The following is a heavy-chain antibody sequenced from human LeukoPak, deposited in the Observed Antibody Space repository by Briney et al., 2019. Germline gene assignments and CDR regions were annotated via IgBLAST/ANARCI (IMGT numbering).Heavy chain of an antibody. Sequence: SETLSLICIVSGDSISRNTYHWGWVRQPPGKGLEWIGTIYYSGSIYYNQSLRSRVTVSVDTSKNQFSLKLSSVTAADTAVYYCARDGGGVAAAGTFDQWGQGTLVTVSS. CDR2: IYYSGSI. J-gene: IGHJ4*02. D-gene: IGHD6-13*01. CDR1: GDSISRNTYH. CDR3: ARDGGGVAAAGTFDQ. V-gene: IGHV4-39*07.